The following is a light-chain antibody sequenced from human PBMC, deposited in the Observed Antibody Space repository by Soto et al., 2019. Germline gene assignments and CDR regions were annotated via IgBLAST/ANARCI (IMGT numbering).Light chain of an antibody. Sequence: QSVLTQPASVSGSPGQSITISCTGTSSDVGGYKYVSWYQQHPGKAPKLMIYDVSNRPSGVSNRFSGSKSGNTASLTISGLQAEDEADYYCNSYTSSSTHNYVFGTGTKVNVL. CDR3: NSYTSSSTHNYV. J-gene: IGLJ1*01. CDR1: SSDVGGYKY. CDR2: DVS. V-gene: IGLV2-14*03.